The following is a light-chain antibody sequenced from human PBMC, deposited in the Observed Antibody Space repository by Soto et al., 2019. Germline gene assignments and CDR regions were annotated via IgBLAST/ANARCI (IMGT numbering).Light chain of an antibody. J-gene: IGKJ5*01. V-gene: IGKV1-39*01. CDR1: QSISGY. CDR3: QHSYSNFPIT. Sequence: DIQVTQSPSSLSASVGDRVTISCRASQSISGYLNWCQQKPGRAPNLLIFDASSLQSGVPSRFSGRGSGAEYTLTISSLQPEDFATYFCQHSYSNFPITFGQGTRLEIK. CDR2: DAS.